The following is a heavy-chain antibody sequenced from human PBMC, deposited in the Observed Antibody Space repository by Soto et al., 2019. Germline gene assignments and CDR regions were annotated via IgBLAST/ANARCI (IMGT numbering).Heavy chain of an antibody. D-gene: IGHD3-10*01. CDR1: GFTFSTYS. Sequence: EVQLVESGGGLVQPGGSLRLSCAASGFTFSTYSMNWVRQAPGKGLEWVSYISSSSSTIYYADSVKGRFTISRDNAKNSLYLQMNNLRDEGTAVYYCARVSRGSYQGSLYWGQGTLVTVSS. V-gene: IGHV3-48*02. CDR2: ISSSSSTI. CDR3: ARVSRGSYQGSLY. J-gene: IGHJ4*02.